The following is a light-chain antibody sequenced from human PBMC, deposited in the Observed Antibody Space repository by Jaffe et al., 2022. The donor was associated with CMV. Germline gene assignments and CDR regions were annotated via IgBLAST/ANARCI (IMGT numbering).Light chain of an antibody. Sequence: QSALTQPASVSGSPGQSITISCTGTSNDIGDYNFVSWYQQHPDTAPKLIIFDVSNRPSGVSDRFSGSKSGNTASLTISGLQAEDEADYYCSSYRGSGTRVFGTGTRVTVL. CDR1: SNDIGDYNF. CDR3: SSYRGSGTRV. V-gene: IGLV2-14*03. J-gene: IGLJ1*01. CDR2: DVS.